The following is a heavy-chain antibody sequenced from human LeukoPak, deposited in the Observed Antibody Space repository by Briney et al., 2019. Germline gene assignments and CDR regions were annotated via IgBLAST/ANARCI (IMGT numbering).Heavy chain of an antibody. V-gene: IGHV4-39*01. J-gene: IGHJ4*02. D-gene: IGHD2-2*01. CDR3: ASRYCSSSCHLIVGY. CDR1: GASISSSSYY. Sequence: SETLSLTCTVSGASISSSSYYWGCIRQPPGKGLEWIGSIHYSDSSNYNPSYNPSLKSRVTISVDTSKNQFSLKLSSVTAADTAVYYCASRYCSSSCHLIVGYWGQGTQVTVSS. CDR2: IHYSDSSN.